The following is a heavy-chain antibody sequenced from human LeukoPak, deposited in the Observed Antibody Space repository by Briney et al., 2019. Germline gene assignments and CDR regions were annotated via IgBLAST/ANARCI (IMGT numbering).Heavy chain of an antibody. CDR3: AVQPGYFDY. CDR2: ISSSGTYT. D-gene: IGHD1-14*01. CDR1: GFSFSNYG. J-gene: IGHJ4*02. Sequence: GGSLRLSCAAFGFSFSNYGMNWVRQAPGKGLEWVSRISSSGTYTDYTDSVKGRFTISRDNAKSSLYLQMNSLRAEDTAVYYCAVQPGYFDYWGQGTLVTVSS. V-gene: IGHV3-21*01.